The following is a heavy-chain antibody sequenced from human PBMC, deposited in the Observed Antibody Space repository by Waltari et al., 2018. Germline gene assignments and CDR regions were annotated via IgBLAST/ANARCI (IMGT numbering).Heavy chain of an antibody. V-gene: IGHV4-4*02. Sequence: QLQLQESGPGLVKPWGTLSLTCAVAGDSMSSTDWWSWVRQSPGKGLEWIGQVQRSGRTNYNPSFASRVTVSIDTSTNQFSLKVTSATAADTAVYFCARDRGRGIYLDSWGQGTLVTVSP. CDR3: ARDRGRGIYLDS. CDR1: GDSMSSTDW. D-gene: IGHD2-15*01. CDR2: VQRSGRT. J-gene: IGHJ4*02.